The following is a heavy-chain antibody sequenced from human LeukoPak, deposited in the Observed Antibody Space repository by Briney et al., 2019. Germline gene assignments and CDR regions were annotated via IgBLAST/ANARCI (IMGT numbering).Heavy chain of an antibody. CDR1: GFTFDDYG. D-gene: IGHD3-22*01. V-gene: IGHV3-20*04. CDR2: INWNGGST. Sequence: GGSLRLACAASGFTFDDYGISWVRQAPGKGLEWVSSINWNGGSTDYADSVKGRFTISRDNSKDTLYLQMNSLRPEDTAVYYCAGTYYYDKGAFDIWGQGTMVTVSS. CDR3: AGTYYYDKGAFDI. J-gene: IGHJ3*02.